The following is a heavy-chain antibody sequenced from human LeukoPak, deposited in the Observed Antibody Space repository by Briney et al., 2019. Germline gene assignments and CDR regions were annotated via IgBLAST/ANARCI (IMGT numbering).Heavy chain of an antibody. CDR1: GYTFTSYA. V-gene: IGHV1-3*01. D-gene: IGHD6-13*01. CDR3: ARLLGSSRSEDAFDI. J-gene: IGHJ3*02. CDR2: INAGNGNT. Sequence: ASVKVSCKASGYTFTSYAMHWVRQAPGQRLEWMGWINAGNGNTKYSQKFQGRVTITRDTSASTAYMELSRLRSEDTAVYYCARLLGSSRSEDAFDIWGQGTMVTVSS.